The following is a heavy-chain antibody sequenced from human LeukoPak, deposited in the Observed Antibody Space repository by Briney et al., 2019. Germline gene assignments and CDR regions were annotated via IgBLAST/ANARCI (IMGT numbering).Heavy chain of an antibody. Sequence: SETLSLTCTVSGGSISSSSYYWGWIRQPPGKGLQWIGNIYYSGSTYYNPSLKSRVTISVDTSKNQFSLKLSSVTAADTAVYYCARTQTGITDAFDIWGQGTMVTVSP. J-gene: IGHJ3*02. D-gene: IGHD1-1*01. V-gene: IGHV4-39*07. CDR2: IYYSGST. CDR1: GGSISSSSYY. CDR3: ARTQTGITDAFDI.